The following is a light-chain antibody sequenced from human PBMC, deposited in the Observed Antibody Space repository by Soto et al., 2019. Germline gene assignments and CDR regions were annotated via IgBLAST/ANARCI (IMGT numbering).Light chain of an antibody. CDR1: QSVSSSY. V-gene: IGKV3D-20*02. Sequence: EIVVKQSPGTLSLSKGERATLSCRASQSVSSSYLAWYQQKPGQAPRLLIYDASNRATGIPARFSGSGSGTDFTLTISSLEPEDFAVYYCQPLSSWPLIPFGQRRLLAVK. CDR3: QPLSSWPLIP. CDR2: DAS. J-gene: IGKJ5*01.